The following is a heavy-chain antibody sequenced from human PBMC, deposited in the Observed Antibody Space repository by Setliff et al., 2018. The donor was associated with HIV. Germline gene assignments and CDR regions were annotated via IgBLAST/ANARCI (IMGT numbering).Heavy chain of an antibody. Sequence: GGSLRLSCAASGFTFSTNAMNWVRQAPGKGLEWVSGISAGGGSTYYADSVKGRFTISRDNSKNTLYMQMNSLRVEDTAVYYCARGNYDRDYWGQGTLVTV. D-gene: IGHD3-22*01. CDR1: GFTFSTNA. V-gene: IGHV3-23*01. CDR3: ARGNYDRDY. CDR2: ISAGGGST. J-gene: IGHJ4*02.